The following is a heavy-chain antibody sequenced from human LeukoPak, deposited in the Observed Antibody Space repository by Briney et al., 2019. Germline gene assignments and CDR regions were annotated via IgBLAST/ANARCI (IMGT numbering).Heavy chain of an antibody. CDR2: IYSGGGT. D-gene: IGHD6-19*01. J-gene: IGHJ4*02. CDR3: ARAGGLRIAVAPIDC. CDR1: GFTVSSNY. V-gene: IGHV3-53*01. Sequence: GGSLRLSCAASGFTVSSNYMSWVRQAPGKGLEWVSVIYSGGGTFYADSVKGRFTISRDNSENTLYLQMNSLRAEDTAVYYCARAGGLRIAVAPIDCWGQGTLVTVSS.